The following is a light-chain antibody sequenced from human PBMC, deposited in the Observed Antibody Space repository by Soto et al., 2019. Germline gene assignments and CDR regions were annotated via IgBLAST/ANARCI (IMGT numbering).Light chain of an antibody. J-gene: IGKJ4*01. Sequence: DIVMTQSPLSLSVTPGEPASISCRSSQSLLHSNGYNYLDWYLQKPGQSPQLLIYLGSHRASGVPDRVSASGSGTDFTLKISRVEAEDVGVYYCMQAVQTPPTFGGGTKVQIK. CDR3: MQAVQTPPT. CDR1: QSLLHSNGYNY. V-gene: IGKV2-28*01. CDR2: LGS.